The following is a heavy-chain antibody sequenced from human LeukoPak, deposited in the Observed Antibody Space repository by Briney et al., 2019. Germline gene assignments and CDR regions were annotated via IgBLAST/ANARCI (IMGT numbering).Heavy chain of an antibody. V-gene: IGHV4-59*01. CDR3: ARLRGAYGSGTAYYFDY. CDR1: GGSFSGYY. Sequence: ASETLSLTCAVYGGSFSGYYWTWVRQPPGKGLEWIGYIYHSGSTNYNPSLKRRVTISVDMSRNQFSLKVYSMTAADMAVYYCARLRGAYGSGTAYYFDYWGQGTQVTVSS. J-gene: IGHJ4*02. D-gene: IGHD3-10*01. CDR2: IYHSGST.